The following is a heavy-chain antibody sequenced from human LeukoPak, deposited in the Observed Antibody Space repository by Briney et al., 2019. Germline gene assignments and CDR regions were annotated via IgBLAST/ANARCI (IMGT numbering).Heavy chain of an antibody. V-gene: IGHV3-30*18. CDR1: VVTFTTYG. D-gene: IGHD6-13*01. CDR2: IASNGGSE. Sequence: PVGSLRLSCAASVVTFTTYGLHCGRQAPGNGGEWVAAIASNGGSEYYADSVKGRFTISRDNSKNTLFLQMNSLRPDDTAVYYCAKRGHYSINWYHYFDYWGQGTLVTVSS. J-gene: IGHJ4*02. CDR3: AKRGHYSINWYHYFDY.